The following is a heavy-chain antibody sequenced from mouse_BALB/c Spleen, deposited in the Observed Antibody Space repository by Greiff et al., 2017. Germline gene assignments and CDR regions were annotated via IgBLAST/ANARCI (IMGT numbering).Heavy chain of an antibody. CDR1: GYTFTSYD. CDR2: IYPGDGST. D-gene: IGHD1-1*01. V-gene: IGHV1S56*01. J-gene: IGHJ1*01. Sequence: QVQLQQPGAELVKPGALVKISCKASGYTFTSYDINWVKQRPGQGLEWIGWIYPGDGSTKYNEKFKGKATLTADKSSSTAYMQLSSLTSENSAVYFCARDYGSSYWYFDVWGAGTTVTVSS. CDR3: ARDYGSSYWYFDV.